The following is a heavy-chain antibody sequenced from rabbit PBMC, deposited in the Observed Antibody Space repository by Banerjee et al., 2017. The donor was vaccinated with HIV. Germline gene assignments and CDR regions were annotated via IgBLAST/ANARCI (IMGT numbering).Heavy chain of an antibody. D-gene: IGHD6-1*01. Sequence: QLVESGGGLVTLGGSLKLSCKASGIDFSSYYMSWVRQAPGKGLEWIGYIDPVFGSTYYASWVNGRFTISSHNAQNTLYLQLNSLTAADTATYFCARGAGYTGYGYGFFYFNLWGPGTLVTVS. CDR2: IDPVFGST. J-gene: IGHJ4*01. V-gene: IGHV1S7*01. CDR3: ARGAGYTGYGYGFFYFNL. CDR1: GIDFSSYY.